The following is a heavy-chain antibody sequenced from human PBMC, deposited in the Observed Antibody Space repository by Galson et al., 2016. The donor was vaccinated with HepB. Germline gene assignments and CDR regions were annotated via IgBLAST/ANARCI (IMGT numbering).Heavy chain of an antibody. J-gene: IGHJ5*02. V-gene: IGHV4-31*03. CDR2: IYYSGAT. Sequence: TLSLTCTVFGGSMTSGGFYWSWIRQLPGKGLEWIGHIYYSGATYYNPSLKSRVTISVDTSKNQFSLNLISGTAADTAVYFCAREGPYWSGNYWFDPWGQGTLVTVSS. D-gene: IGHD3-3*01. CDR3: AREGPYWSGNYWFDP. CDR1: GGSMTSGGFY.